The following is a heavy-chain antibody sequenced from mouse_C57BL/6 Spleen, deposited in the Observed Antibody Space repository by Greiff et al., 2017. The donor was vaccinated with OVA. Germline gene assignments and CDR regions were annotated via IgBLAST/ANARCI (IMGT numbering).Heavy chain of an antibody. CDR1: GYTFTEYT. D-gene: IGHD2-10*02. Sequence: VKVVESGAELVKPGASVKLSCKASGYTFTEYTIHWVKQRSGQGLEWIGWFYPGSGSIKYNEKFKDKATLTADKSSSTVYMELSRLTSEDSAVYFCARHEEGYGNYAWFAYWGQGTLVTVSA. J-gene: IGHJ3*01. V-gene: IGHV1-62-2*01. CDR2: FYPGSGSI. CDR3: ARHEEGYGNYAWFAY.